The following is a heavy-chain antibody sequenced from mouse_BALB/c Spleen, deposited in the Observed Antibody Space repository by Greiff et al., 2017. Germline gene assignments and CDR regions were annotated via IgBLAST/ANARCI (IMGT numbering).Heavy chain of an antibody. CDR1: GYSITSGYY. Sequence: ESGPGLVKPSQSLSLTCSVTGYSITSGYYWNWIRQFPGNKLEWMGYISYDGSNNYNPSLKNRISITRDTSKNQFFLKLNSVTTEDTATYYCARGDGYGDWGQGTTLTVSS. CDR3: ARGDGYGD. CDR2: ISYDGSN. J-gene: IGHJ2*01. D-gene: IGHD2-2*01. V-gene: IGHV3-6*02.